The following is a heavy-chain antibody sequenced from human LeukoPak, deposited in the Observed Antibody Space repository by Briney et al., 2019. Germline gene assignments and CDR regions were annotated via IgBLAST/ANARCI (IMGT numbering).Heavy chain of an antibody. V-gene: IGHV4-31*03. CDR3: ARLLFDDSGHPFDY. D-gene: IGHD3-22*01. CDR2: IYYTGGT. CDR1: GGSINSADYY. J-gene: IGHJ4*02. Sequence: PSQTLSLTCTVSGGSINSADYYWTWIRQHPGKGLEWIGYIYYTGGTFYNPSLRSRLTISVDTSKNQSSLNLRSVTAADTAVYYCARLLFDDSGHPFDYWGQGTLVTVSS.